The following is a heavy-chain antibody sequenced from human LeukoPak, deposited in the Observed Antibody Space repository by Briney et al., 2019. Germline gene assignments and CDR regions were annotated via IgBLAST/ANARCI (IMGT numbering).Heavy chain of an antibody. CDR2: INPNSGGT. V-gene: IGHV1-2*02. J-gene: IGHJ4*02. D-gene: IGHD3-22*01. CDR1: GYTFTGYY. Sequence: ASVKVSCKASGYTFTGYYMHLVRQAPGQGLEWMGWINPNSGGTNYAQKFQGRVTMTRDTSISTAYMELSRLRSDDTAVYYCARGGDYYDSSGQGFDYWGQGTLVTVSS. CDR3: ARGGDYYDSSGQGFDY.